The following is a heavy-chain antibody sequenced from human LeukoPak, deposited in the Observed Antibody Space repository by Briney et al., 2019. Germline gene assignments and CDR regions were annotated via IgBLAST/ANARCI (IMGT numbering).Heavy chain of an antibody. CDR3: ARDSFLYDSSGYYYY. CDR2: ISSSSSYI. J-gene: IGHJ4*02. Sequence: GGSLRLSCAASGFTFSSYSMNWVRQAPGKGLEWVSSISSSSSYIYYADSVKGRFTISRDNAKNSLYLRMNSLRAEDTAVYYCARDSFLYDSSGYYYYWSQGTLVTVSS. CDR1: GFTFSSYS. D-gene: IGHD3-22*01. V-gene: IGHV3-21*01.